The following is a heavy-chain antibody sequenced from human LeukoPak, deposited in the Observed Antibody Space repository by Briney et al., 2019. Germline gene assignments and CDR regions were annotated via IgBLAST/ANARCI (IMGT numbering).Heavy chain of an antibody. D-gene: IGHD3-16*02. V-gene: IGHV3-21*01. CDR3: ARDLLGYNYYYMDV. CDR2: ISSNTRDI. J-gene: IGHJ6*03. Sequence: GGSLRLSCAASGFAFGSYTMIWVRQAPGKGLEWVSSISSNTRDIYYTDSVKGRFTVSRDNAKKSLYLQMSSLRVEDTAVYYCARDLLGYNYYYMDVWGKGTTVTVSS. CDR1: GFAFGSYT.